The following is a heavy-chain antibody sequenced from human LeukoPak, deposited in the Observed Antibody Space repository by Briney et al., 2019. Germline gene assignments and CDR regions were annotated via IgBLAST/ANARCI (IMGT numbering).Heavy chain of an antibody. CDR3: ARGLRYYDSSGSLGY. V-gene: IGHV4-34*01. CDR2: INHSGST. CDR1: GGSFSGYY. Sequence: SETLSLTCAVYGGSFSGYYWSWIRQPPGKGLEWIGEINHSGSTNYNPSLKSRVTISVDTSKNQFSLKLSSVTAADTAVYYCARGLRYYDSSGSLGYWGQGTLVTVSS. D-gene: IGHD3-22*01. J-gene: IGHJ4*02.